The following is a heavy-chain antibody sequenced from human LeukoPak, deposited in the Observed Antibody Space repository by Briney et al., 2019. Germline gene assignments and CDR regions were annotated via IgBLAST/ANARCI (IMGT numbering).Heavy chain of an antibody. CDR3: AGSTWADAFDI. V-gene: IGHV3-23*01. J-gene: IGHJ3*02. CDR2: ISGSGDNT. Sequence: GRSLRLSCAASGFTFSSYAMSWVRQAPGKGLEWVSTISGSGDNTFYADSVKGRFTVSRDNSKNTLYLQMNSLRAEDTAVYYCAGSTWADAFDIWGQGTMVTVSS. D-gene: IGHD6-13*01. CDR1: GFTFSSYA.